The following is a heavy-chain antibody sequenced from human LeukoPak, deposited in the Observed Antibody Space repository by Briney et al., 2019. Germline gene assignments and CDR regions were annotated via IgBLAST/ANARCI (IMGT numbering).Heavy chain of an antibody. J-gene: IGHJ4*02. CDR1: GYTFNRYG. V-gene: IGHV1-18*01. D-gene: IGHD1-26*01. CDR2: ISAKNGNT. Sequence: ASVKVSCKASGYTFNRYGISWVRQAPGQGLEWMGWISAKNGNTIYAQKVQGRVTMTTDTSTSTAYMELRSLRSGDTGIYYCARDTEWEKNPDYFDCWGQGTLVTVSS. CDR3: ARDTEWEKNPDYFDC.